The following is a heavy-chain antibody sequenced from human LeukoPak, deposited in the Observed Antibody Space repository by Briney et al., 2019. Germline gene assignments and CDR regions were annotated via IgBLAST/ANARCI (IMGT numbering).Heavy chain of an antibody. D-gene: IGHD1-14*01. CDR3: ATETNGRHYDY. J-gene: IGHJ4*02. Sequence: GGSLRLSCTTSGLTFSTSGFNWVRQAPGKGLEWVASIGPTGYDRYHADSIKGRFAISRDNPNNFLYLQMDSLRAEDTAVYYCATETNGRHYDYWGQGTLLTVSS. CDR1: GLTFSTSG. CDR2: IGPTGYDR. V-gene: IGHV3-21*06.